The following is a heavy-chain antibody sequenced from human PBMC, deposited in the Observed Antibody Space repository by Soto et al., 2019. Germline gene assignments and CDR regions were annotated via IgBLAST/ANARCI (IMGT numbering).Heavy chain of an antibody. J-gene: IGHJ1*01. V-gene: IGHV1-69*13. CDR3: ASPFVWSIARYYQH. D-gene: IGHD3-9*01. CDR2: IIPIFGTA. Sequence: SVKVSCKASGDTFSSYAISWVRQAPGQGLEWMGGIIPIFGTANYAQKFQGRVTITADESTSTAYMELSSLRSEDTAVYYCASPFVWSIARYYQHWGQGTQVTVSS. CDR1: GDTFSSYA.